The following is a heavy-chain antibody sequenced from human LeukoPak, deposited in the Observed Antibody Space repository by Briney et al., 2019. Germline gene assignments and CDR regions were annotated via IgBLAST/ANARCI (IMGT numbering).Heavy chain of an antibody. Sequence: ASVKVSCKASGYTFTGYYMHWVRQAPGRGLEWMGWINPNSGGTNYAQKFQGRVTMTRDTSISTAYMELSRLRSDDTAVYYCARDLPWLVRYFDYWGQGTLVTVSS. V-gene: IGHV1-2*02. CDR2: INPNSGGT. D-gene: IGHD6-19*01. CDR1: GYTFTGYY. CDR3: ARDLPWLVRYFDY. J-gene: IGHJ4*02.